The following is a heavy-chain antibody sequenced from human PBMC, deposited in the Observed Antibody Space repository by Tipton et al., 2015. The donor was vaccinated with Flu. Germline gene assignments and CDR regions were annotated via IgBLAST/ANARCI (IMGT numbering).Heavy chain of an antibody. Sequence: TLSLTCTVSGGSITNDKYSWSWSRQPAGKGLEWIVRIYTSGSTKYNPSLESRVTISIDTSKNQFSLRLSSVTAADTAVYYCARRLSSVIWGEGFDFWGQGSLVTVSS. CDR1: GGSITNDKYS. J-gene: IGHJ4*02. V-gene: IGHV4-61*02. D-gene: IGHD3-22*01. CDR3: ARRLSSVIWGEGFDF. CDR2: IYTSGST.